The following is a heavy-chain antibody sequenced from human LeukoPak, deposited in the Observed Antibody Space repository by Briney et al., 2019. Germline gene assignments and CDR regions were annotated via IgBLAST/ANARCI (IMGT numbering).Heavy chain of an antibody. J-gene: IGHJ5*02. CDR2: IWYGGSNK. Sequence: GRSLRLSCAASGFTFSSYSMHWVRQAPGKGLEWVAVIWYGGSNKYYADSVKGRFTISRDNAKNSLYLQMNSLRADDTAVYYCARVVTAAWDWFDPWGQGTLVTVSS. CDR3: ARVVTAAWDWFDP. V-gene: IGHV3-33*08. CDR1: GFTFSSYS. D-gene: IGHD2-2*01.